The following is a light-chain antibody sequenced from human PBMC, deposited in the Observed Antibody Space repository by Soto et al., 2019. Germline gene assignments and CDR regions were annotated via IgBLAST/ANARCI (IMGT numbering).Light chain of an antibody. CDR2: GAS. J-gene: IGKJ2*01. V-gene: IGKV3-15*01. Sequence: DIVMTQSPATLSVSPGERATLSCRASQSVSSNLAWYQQKPGQAPRLLIYGASTRATGIPARFSGSGSGTEFTLTISSLQSEDFVVYYCQQYNNWPPKNTFGQGTKLEIK. CDR1: QSVSSN. CDR3: QQYNNWPPKNT.